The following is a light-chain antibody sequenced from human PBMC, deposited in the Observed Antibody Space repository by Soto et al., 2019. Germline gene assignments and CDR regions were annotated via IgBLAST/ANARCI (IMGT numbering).Light chain of an antibody. Sequence: DIQMTQSPSTLSASVGDRVTITCRASQSIITWLTWYQQKPGKAPKLLIYRATSLQSGVPSRFSGSGSGTEFTLTISSLQPDDFATYFCQHYNNYSTFGQGTKVEIK. CDR3: QHYNNYST. CDR2: RAT. CDR1: QSIITW. J-gene: IGKJ1*01. V-gene: IGKV1-5*03.